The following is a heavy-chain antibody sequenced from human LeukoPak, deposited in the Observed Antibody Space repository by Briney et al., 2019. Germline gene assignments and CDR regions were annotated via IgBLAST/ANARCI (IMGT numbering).Heavy chain of an antibody. CDR1: GGSISSYY. CDR2: IYTSGST. Sequence: PSETLSLTCTVSGGSISSYYWSWIRQPPGKGLEWIGYIYTSGSTNYNPSLKSRVTISVDTSKNQFSLKLSSVTAADTAVYYCARRYCSSTSCYTVDDNWFDPWGQGTLVTVSS. D-gene: IGHD2-2*02. CDR3: ARRYCSSTSCYTVDDNWFDP. V-gene: IGHV4-4*09. J-gene: IGHJ5*02.